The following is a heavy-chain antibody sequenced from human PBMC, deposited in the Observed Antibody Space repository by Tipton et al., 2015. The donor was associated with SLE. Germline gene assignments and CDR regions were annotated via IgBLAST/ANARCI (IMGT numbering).Heavy chain of an antibody. V-gene: IGHV4-31*03. J-gene: IGHJ6*03. D-gene: IGHD6-13*01. CDR3: ARVSGGIAYMDV. CDR2: VFSSGTT. Sequence: LRLSCTVSSGSVSSGAYYWSWIRQHPGKGLEWIGYVFSSGTTYYNPSLQGRLSMSLDTSKNQFSLKLSTVTAADTAVYYCARVSGGIAYMDVWGKGTTVTFSS. CDR1: SGSVSSGAYY.